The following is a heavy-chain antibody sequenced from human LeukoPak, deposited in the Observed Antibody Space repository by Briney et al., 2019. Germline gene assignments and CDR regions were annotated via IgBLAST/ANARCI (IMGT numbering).Heavy chain of an antibody. CDR2: IHYSGGT. D-gene: IGHD3-22*01. Sequence: SETLSLTCSVSGGSISRHFWSWIRQPPGKGLEWIAFIHYSGGTKYNPSLQSRVTISIDTSENNFSLRLTSVTAADTAVYYCARLLDNDSSGDPDTFDMWGQGTVVSVSS. CDR1: GGSISRHF. V-gene: IGHV4-59*11. CDR3: ARLLDNDSSGDPDTFDM. J-gene: IGHJ3*02.